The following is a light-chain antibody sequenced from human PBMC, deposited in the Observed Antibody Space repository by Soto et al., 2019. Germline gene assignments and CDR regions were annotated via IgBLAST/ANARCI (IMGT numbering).Light chain of an antibody. Sequence: SVLTQPASVSGSPGQSITISCSGTSSDVGSYNLVSWYQQHPGEAPKLMIYDDSKRPSGVSNRFSGSKSVNTASLTISGLQAEDEADYYCCSYVRGGTVIFGGGTKLTVL. CDR3: CSYVRGGTVI. CDR2: DDS. J-gene: IGLJ2*01. CDR1: SSDVGSYNL. V-gene: IGLV2-23*01.